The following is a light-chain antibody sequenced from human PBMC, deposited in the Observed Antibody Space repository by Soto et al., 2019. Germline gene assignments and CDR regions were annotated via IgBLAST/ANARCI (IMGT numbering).Light chain of an antibody. CDR3: SSYSSTSTPWV. J-gene: IGLJ3*02. Sequence: QSALTQPASVSGSPGQSITISCTGTSSDVGTYNFVSWYQQHSGKATKLMIYEVSSRPSGVSNRFSGSKSGNTASLTISGLQAEDEADYYCSSYSSTSTPWVFGGGTKLTVL. V-gene: IGLV2-14*01. CDR1: SSDVGTYNF. CDR2: EVS.